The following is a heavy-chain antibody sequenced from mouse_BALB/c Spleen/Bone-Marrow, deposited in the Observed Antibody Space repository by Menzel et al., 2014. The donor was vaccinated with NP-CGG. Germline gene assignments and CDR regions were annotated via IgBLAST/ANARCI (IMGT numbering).Heavy chain of an antibody. V-gene: IGHV1-67*01. J-gene: IGHJ2*01. CDR1: GYTSXDYA. CDR2: ISTYSGNT. CDR3: ARSYYGSSQPFDY. D-gene: IGHD1-1*01. Sequence: VQLVESGPELVRPGVSVKISCKGSGYTSXDYAMHWVKQSHAKSLEWIGVISTYSGNTNYNQKFKGKATMTVDKSSSTAYMELARLTSEDSAIYYCARSYYGSSQPFDYWGQGTTLTVSS.